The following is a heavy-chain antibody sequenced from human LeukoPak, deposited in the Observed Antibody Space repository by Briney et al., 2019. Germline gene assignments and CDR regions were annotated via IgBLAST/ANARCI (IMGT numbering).Heavy chain of an antibody. D-gene: IGHD1-14*01. CDR1: GLTLRSFG. V-gene: IGHV3-30*18. J-gene: IGHJ4*02. CDR2: ISYDGSDK. Sequence: GGSLRLSCAASGLTLRSFGMHWVRQAAGKGLEWVTFISYDGSDKHYADSVKGRFTISRDTSKNTLYLQMNSLRVEDTAVYFCVKGMGNLFDDWDQGTLVTVSS. CDR3: VKGMGNLFDD.